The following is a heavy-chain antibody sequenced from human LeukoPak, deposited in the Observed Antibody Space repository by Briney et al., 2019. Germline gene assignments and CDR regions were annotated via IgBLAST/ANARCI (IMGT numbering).Heavy chain of an antibody. CDR3: ARGSGQWGFDS. D-gene: IGHD3-10*01. CDR2: VYYSGST. V-gene: IGHV4-59*11. Sequence: SETLSLTCTVSGGSISSHYWSWIRQPPGKTLEWIGYVYYSGSTNYNPSLRSRVTISVDSSKNQFSLKLSSVTAADTAVYYCARGSGQWGFDSWGQGTLVTVSS. J-gene: IGHJ4*02. CDR1: GGSISSHY.